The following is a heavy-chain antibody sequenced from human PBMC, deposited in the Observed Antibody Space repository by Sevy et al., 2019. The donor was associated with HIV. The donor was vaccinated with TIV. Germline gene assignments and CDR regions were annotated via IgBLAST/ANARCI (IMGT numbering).Heavy chain of an antibody. Sequence: ASVKVSCKASGGTFSSYAISWVRXAPGQGLEWMGGIIPIFGTANYAQKFQGRVTITADESTSTAYMELSSLRSEDTAVYYCARDKGSSGYYSNFDYWGQGTLVTVSS. J-gene: IGHJ4*02. CDR2: IIPIFGTA. V-gene: IGHV1-69*13. CDR3: ARDKGSSGYYSNFDY. CDR1: GGTFSSYA. D-gene: IGHD3-22*01.